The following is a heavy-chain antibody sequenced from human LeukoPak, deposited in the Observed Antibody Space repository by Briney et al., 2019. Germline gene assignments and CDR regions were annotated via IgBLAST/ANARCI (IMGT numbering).Heavy chain of an antibody. CDR2: IRYDGSNK. V-gene: IGHV3-30*02. D-gene: IGHD3-3*01. Sequence: GGSLGLSCAASGFTFSSYGMHWVRQAPGKGLEWVAFIRYDGSNKYYADSVKGRFTISRDNSKNTLYLQMNSLRAEDTAVYYCAKDRTIFGVVTSPIDYWGQGTLVTVSS. J-gene: IGHJ4*02. CDR1: GFTFSSYG. CDR3: AKDRTIFGVVTSPIDY.